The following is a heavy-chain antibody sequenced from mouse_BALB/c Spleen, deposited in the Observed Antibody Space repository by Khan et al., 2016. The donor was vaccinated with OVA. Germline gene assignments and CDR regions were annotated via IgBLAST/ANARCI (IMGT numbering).Heavy chain of an antibody. CDR1: GYTFTTAG. Sequence: QIQLVQSGPELKKPGETVRISCKASGYTFTTAGMQWVQKMPGKGLKWIGWINTHSGGPKYAEDFKGRFAFSLETSASIGYLQITNLKNEDTATYFCARGGAAFYRNDGGAMDYWGQGTSVTVSS. CDR3: ARGGAAFYRNDGGAMDY. D-gene: IGHD2-14*01. J-gene: IGHJ4*01. V-gene: IGHV9-4*02. CDR2: INTHSGGP.